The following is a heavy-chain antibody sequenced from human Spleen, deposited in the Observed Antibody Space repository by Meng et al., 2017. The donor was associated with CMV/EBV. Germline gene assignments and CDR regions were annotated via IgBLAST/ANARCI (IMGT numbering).Heavy chain of an antibody. V-gene: IGHV4-4*02. CDR1: GGSLSSSNW. D-gene: IGHD2-2*01. Sequence: VSGGSLSSSNWWSWVRQPPEKGLEWIGEVSHSGSTNFNPSLTSRVTMSVDKSKNQFSLNLTSVTAADTAVYYCARASPDSDWYFDLWGRGTLVTVSS. CDR2: VSHSGST. J-gene: IGHJ2*01. CDR3: ARASPDSDWYFDL.